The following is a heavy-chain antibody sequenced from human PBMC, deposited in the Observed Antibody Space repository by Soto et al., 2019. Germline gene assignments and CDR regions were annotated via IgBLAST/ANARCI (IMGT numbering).Heavy chain of an antibody. CDR1: GGSSISYY. V-gene: IGHV4-59*01. Sequence: ETLSHTCTVSGGSSISYYWIWIRQPPGKGLEWIGYIYYSGSTNYNPSLKSRVTISVDTSKNQFSLKLSSVTAADTAVYYCARDLGGHSGYDVNYYYYYGMDVWGQGTTVTVSS. J-gene: IGHJ6*02. D-gene: IGHD5-12*01. CDR2: IYYSGST. CDR3: ARDLGGHSGYDVNYYYYYGMDV.